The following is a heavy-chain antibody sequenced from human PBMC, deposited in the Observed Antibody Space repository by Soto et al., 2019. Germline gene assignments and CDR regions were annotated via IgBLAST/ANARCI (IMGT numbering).Heavy chain of an antibody. Sequence: SETLSLTCTVSGGSISSGGYYWSWIRQHPGKGLEWIGYIYYSGSTYYNPSLKSRVTTSVDTSKNQFSLKLSSVTAADTAVYYCARDRSSGYYRTPYYYYGMDVWGQGTTVTVSS. CDR1: GGSISSGGYY. V-gene: IGHV4-31*03. D-gene: IGHD3-22*01. CDR3: ARDRSSGYYRTPYYYYGMDV. CDR2: IYYSGST. J-gene: IGHJ6*02.